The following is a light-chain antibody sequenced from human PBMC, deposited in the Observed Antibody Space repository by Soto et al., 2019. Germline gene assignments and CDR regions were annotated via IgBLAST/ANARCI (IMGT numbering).Light chain of an antibody. Sequence: DIHMTQSPSSLSSSLVDRVTITCQASQVISNYLNWYQQKPGKAPKLLIYDASTLQSGVPSRFSGSGSGTDFTLTISSLEPEDFAVYYCQQRQYWPPITFGQGTRLEIK. V-gene: IGKV1-33*01. CDR3: QQRQYWPPIT. CDR1: QVISNY. CDR2: DAS. J-gene: IGKJ5*01.